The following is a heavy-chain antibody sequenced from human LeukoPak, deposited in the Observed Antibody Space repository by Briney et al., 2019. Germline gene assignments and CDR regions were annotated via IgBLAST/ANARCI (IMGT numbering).Heavy chain of an antibody. CDR1: GFTFSAYA. Sequence: GGSLRLSCAASGFTFSAYAMGWVRQAPGKGLERVSSLFGSGDKTFYADSVKGRFTISRDNSKNTLYLQMNSLRAEDTAVYYCAKILWGGMDVWGRGTTVTVSS. CDR2: LFGSGDKT. D-gene: IGHD1-26*01. CDR3: AKILWGGMDV. V-gene: IGHV3-23*01. J-gene: IGHJ6*02.